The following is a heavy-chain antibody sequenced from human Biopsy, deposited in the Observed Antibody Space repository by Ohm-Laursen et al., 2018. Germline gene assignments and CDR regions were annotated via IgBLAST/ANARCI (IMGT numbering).Heavy chain of an antibody. V-gene: IGHV4-59*08. D-gene: IGHD3-16*01. CDR3: AKQGSYYESFTQHYRGDFDY. CDR1: GGSISSSY. Sequence: SETLSLTWRVSGGSISSSYWSWIRQPPGKGLEWIGYISYSGSTSYNPSLKSRVTISANTSKNQFSLTLSSLTAADTAVYFCAKQGSYYESFTQHYRGDFDYWGQGTLVIVSS. J-gene: IGHJ4*02. CDR2: ISYSGST.